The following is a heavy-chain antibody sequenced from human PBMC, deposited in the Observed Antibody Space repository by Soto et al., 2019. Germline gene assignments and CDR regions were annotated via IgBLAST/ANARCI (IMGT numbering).Heavy chain of an antibody. CDR3: ARARSTAAGLFDY. J-gene: IGHJ4*02. CDR2: IYSGGST. D-gene: IGHD6-13*01. CDR1: GFTVSSNY. V-gene: IGHV3-53*01. Sequence: PGGSLRLSCEASGFTVSSNYMTWVRQAPGKGLEWVSAIYSGGSTYYADSVKGRFTISRDNSKNTLYLQMNSLRAEDTAVYYCARARSTAAGLFDYWGLGTLVTVSS.